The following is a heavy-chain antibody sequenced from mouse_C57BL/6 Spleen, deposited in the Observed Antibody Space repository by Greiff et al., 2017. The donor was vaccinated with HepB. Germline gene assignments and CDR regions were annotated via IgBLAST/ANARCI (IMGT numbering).Heavy chain of an antibody. Sequence: QVQLQQPGAELVKPGASVKLSCKASGYTFTSYWMQWVKQRPGQGLEWIGEIDPSDSYTNYNQKFKGKATLTVDTSSSTAYMQLSSLTSEDSAVYYCARRIWDLIYYDSYAMDYWGQGTSVTVSS. CDR2: IDPSDSYT. J-gene: IGHJ4*01. CDR3: ARRIWDLIYYDSYAMDY. D-gene: IGHD2-4*01. V-gene: IGHV1-50*01. CDR1: GYTFTSYW.